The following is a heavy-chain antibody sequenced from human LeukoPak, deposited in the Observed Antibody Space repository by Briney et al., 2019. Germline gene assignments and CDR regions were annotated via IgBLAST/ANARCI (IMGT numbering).Heavy chain of an antibody. CDR2: ISFDGSNK. CDR3: ARDPDYYDSSGYYYYFDY. Sequence: PGMSLSLSCAASGFTFNNHAMHWVRQAPGKGLEWVALISFDGSNKYYADSVKGRFTISRDNSKNTLYLQMNSLRAEDTAVYYCARDPDYYDSSGYYYYFDYWGQGTLVTVSS. D-gene: IGHD3-22*01. J-gene: IGHJ4*02. V-gene: IGHV3-30*04. CDR1: GFTFNNHA.